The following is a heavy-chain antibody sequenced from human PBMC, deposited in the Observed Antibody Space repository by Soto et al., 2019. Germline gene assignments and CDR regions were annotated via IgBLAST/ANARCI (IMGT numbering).Heavy chain of an antibody. D-gene: IGHD3-3*01. CDR3: AXGVYDFWSVYPYYYYYYLDV. CDR2: MYRSGST. CDR1: GDSISSGTYS. J-gene: IGHJ6*03. V-gene: IGHV4-30-2*01. Sequence: PSETLSLTCAVSGDSISSGTYSWSWIRQPPGKVLEWMGYMYRSGSTEYNPSLKGRVAVSIERSNSEFSVELISVTASDTAVYYCAXGVYDFWSVYPYYYYYYLDVWGKGTTVTVSS.